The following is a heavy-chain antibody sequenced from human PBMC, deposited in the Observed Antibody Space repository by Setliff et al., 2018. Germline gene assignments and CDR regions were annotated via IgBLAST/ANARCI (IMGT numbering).Heavy chain of an antibody. V-gene: IGHV1-69*05. D-gene: IGHD6-6*01. J-gene: IGHJ6*03. CDR2: IIPIFGTT. CDR1: GGTFKNYG. CDR3: AREGVDSRSSTDYRYYMDV. Sequence: GASVKVSCKASGGTFKNYGISWVRQAPGQGLEWMGGIIPIFGTTNYAQKLQGRATIITDESTSTAYMELSSLRSEDTAVYYCAREGVDSRSSTDYRYYMDVWGKGTTVTVSS.